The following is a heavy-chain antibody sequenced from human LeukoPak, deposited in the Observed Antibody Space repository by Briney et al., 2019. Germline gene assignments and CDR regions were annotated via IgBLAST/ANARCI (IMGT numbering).Heavy chain of an antibody. D-gene: IGHD3-22*01. V-gene: IGHV4-4*07. CDR3: ARSSGYYYYSGNWFDP. Sequence: SETLSLTCTVSGGSISSYYWSWIRQPAGKGLEWIGRIYTSGSTNYNPSLKSRVTMSVDTSKNQFSLKLSSVTAADAAVYYCARSSGYYYYSGNWFDPWGQGTLVTVSS. J-gene: IGHJ5*02. CDR1: GGSISSYY. CDR2: IYTSGST.